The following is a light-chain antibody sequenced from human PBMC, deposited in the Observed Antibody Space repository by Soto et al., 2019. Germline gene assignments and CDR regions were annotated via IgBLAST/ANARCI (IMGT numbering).Light chain of an antibody. J-gene: IGKJ5*01. CDR3: QQYGSSHRIA. CDR2: VAS. V-gene: IGKV3-20*01. CDR1: QSVSSSY. Sequence: EKVFTNSPCIVSGSLGERGAXSCRXRQSVSSSYLAWYQQKPVQAPRPLIYVASSRATGIPDRFSGGGSGTDFNLTISRMEPKDFAVNYFQQYGSSHRIAFGQGTR.